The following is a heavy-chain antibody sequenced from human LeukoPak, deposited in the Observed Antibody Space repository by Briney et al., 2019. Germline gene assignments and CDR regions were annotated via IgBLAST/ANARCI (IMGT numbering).Heavy chain of an antibody. CDR1: GFMFSSYW. CDR2: IQDDGNMK. V-gene: IGHV3-7*01. J-gene: IGHJ4*02. D-gene: IGHD3-22*01. CDR3: ARDERGGYYVD. Sequence: PGGCLRLSCAASGFMFSSYWMSWVRQAPGRGLEWVANIQDDGNMKQYAVSVRGRFTISRDNTKSSLFLQMSSLRAEDSAVYYCARDERGGYYVDWGQGTLVTVSS.